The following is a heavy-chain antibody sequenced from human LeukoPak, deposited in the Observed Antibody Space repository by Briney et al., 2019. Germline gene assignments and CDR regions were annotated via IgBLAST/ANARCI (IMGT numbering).Heavy chain of an antibody. J-gene: IGHJ5*02. CDR2: IYTTGST. D-gene: IGHD6-19*01. Sequence: SETLSLTCTVSGGSISSFYWSWIRKSAGKGLEWIGRIYTTGSTNYNPSLKSRVTMSVDTSKNQFSLKLSSVTAVDTAVYYCARGDRAVAGAWGWFDPWGQGTLVTVSS. CDR3: ARGDRAVAGAWGWFDP. CDR1: GGSISSFY. V-gene: IGHV4-4*07.